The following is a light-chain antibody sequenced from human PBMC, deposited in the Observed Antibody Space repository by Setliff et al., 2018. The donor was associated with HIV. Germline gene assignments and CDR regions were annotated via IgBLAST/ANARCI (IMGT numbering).Light chain of an antibody. J-gene: IGKJ1*01. CDR1: QSVTSDF. CDR2: GAS. V-gene: IGKV3-20*01. Sequence: EIVLTQSPGTLSLSPGERATLSCRASQSVTSDFLAWYQQRPGQAPRLLIYGASGRAPGIPDRFSGGGSGTDFSLTITRLETEDFAIYYCQNYGSTSWTFGQGTKVDIK. CDR3: QNYGSTSWT.